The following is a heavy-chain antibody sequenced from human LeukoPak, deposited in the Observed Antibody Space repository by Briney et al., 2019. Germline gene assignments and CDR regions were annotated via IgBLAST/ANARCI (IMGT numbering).Heavy chain of an antibody. CDR3: ARQTGSGLFILP. J-gene: IGHJ4*02. Sequence: TGGSLRLSCAASGFTFSNYGMHWVRQPPGKGLEWIGSIYYSGNTYYNASLKSQVSISIDTSKNQFSLRLTSVTAADTAVYYCARQTGSGLFILPGGQGTLVTVSS. D-gene: IGHD3/OR15-3a*01. CDR2: IYYSGNT. CDR1: GFTFSNYG. V-gene: IGHV4-39*01.